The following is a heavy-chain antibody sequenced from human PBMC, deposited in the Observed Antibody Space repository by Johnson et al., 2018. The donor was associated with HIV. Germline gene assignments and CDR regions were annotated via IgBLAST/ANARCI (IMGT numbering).Heavy chain of an antibody. J-gene: IGHJ3*02. CDR1: GFTFDDYA. V-gene: IGHV3-74*01. CDR2: SNSDGSST. D-gene: IGHD3-10*01. CDR3: ARGQLLADGVFNI. Sequence: VQLVESGGGVVQPGKSLTLSCAASGFTFDDYAMHWVRQAPGKGLEWVSRSNSDGSSTSYADSVKGRFTISRDNAKNTLYLQMDSLGAEDTAVYYCARGQLLADGVFNIWGQGTMGTVSS.